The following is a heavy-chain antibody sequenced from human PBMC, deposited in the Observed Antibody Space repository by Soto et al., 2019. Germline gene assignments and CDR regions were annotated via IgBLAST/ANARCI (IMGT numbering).Heavy chain of an antibody. V-gene: IGHV1-69*13. CDR1: GGTFSSYA. CDR2: IIPIFGTA. J-gene: IGHJ4*02. D-gene: IGHD4-4*01. Sequence: GASVKVSCKASGGTFSSYAISWVRQAPGQGLEWMGGIIPIFGTANYAQKFQGRVTITADESTSTAYMELSSLRSEDTAVYYCARSGLHDYTSDYWGQGTLVTVSS. CDR3: ARSGLHDYTSDY.